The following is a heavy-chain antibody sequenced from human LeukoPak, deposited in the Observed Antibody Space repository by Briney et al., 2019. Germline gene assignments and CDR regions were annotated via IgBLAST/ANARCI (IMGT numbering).Heavy chain of an antibody. CDR3: ARTLWSYYFDY. J-gene: IGHJ4*02. CDR2: IYYSGST. V-gene: IGHV4-59*01. D-gene: IGHD3-10*01. CDR1: GGSISSYY. Sequence: SETLSLTCTVSGGSISSYYWSLIRQPPGKGLEWIGCIYYSGSTNYNPSLNSRVTKSVDTSKNQFSLRLRSVPAADTAVYYCARTLWSYYFDYWGQGTLVTVSS.